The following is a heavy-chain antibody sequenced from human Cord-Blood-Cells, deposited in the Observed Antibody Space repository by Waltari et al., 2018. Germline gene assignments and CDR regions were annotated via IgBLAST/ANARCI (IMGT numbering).Heavy chain of an antibody. D-gene: IGHD6-13*01. V-gene: IGHV1-2*02. Sequence: QVQLVQSGAEVKKPGASVKVSCKASGYTFTGYYMHWVRQAPGQGLEWREWVNPTIGGTNYAQKFQGRVTMTRDTSISTAYMELSRLRSDDTAVYYCARDARVSSSWYRNWFDPWGQGTLVTVSS. CDR2: VNPTIGGT. CDR1: GYTFTGYY. J-gene: IGHJ5*02. CDR3: ARDARVSSSWYRNWFDP.